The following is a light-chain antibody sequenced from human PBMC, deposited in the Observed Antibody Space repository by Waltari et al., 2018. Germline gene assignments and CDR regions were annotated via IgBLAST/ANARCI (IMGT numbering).Light chain of an antibody. Sequence: QSALTQPRSVSGSPGQSVTISCTGTRSDVGAYDYVSWYPQRPGKAPKPIIYDVPERPSGVPDRFSGSKSDNKASLTISGLQADDEADYYCCSYAGRYTNYVFGSGTKVTVL. CDR3: CSYAGRYTNYV. J-gene: IGLJ1*01. V-gene: IGLV2-11*01. CDR2: DVP. CDR1: RSDVGAYDY.